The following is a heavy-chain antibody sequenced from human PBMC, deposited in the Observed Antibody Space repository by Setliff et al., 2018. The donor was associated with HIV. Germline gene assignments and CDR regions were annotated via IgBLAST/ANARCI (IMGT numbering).Heavy chain of an antibody. D-gene: IGHD1-7*01. CDR3: ARHFGKVTNYVPDY. V-gene: IGHV5-51*01. CDR2: IYPGDSDT. Sequence: PGESLKISCKGSGYSLTTKWIGWVRQMPGKGLEWMGIIYPGDSDTRYSPSFQGQVTFSADKSINTVFLHWSSLKASDSAMYYCARHFGKVTNYVPDYWGQGTLVTVSS. J-gene: IGHJ4*02. CDR1: GYSLTTKW.